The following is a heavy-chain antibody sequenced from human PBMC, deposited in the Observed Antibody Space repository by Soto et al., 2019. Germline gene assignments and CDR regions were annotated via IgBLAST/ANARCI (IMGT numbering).Heavy chain of an antibody. CDR3: ARGHYTLDV. D-gene: IGHD4-4*01. CDR1: GSMFSDYY. J-gene: IGHJ6*02. Sequence: QVQLMQSGGGLVKPGGSLRISCAASGSMFSDYYMTWICQTPVKGLEWVSYISTASDTNYADSVRGRFTIYRDNARNSLYLQMNSLRAEDSAVYYCARGHYTLDVWGQGTTVTVS. V-gene: IGHV3-11*03. CDR2: ISTASDT.